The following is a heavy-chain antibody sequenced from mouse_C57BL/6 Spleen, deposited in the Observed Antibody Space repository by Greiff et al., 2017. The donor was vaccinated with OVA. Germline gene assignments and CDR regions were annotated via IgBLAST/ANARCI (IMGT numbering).Heavy chain of an antibody. V-gene: IGHV1-64*01. CDR2: IHPNSGST. CDR3: ARSNGGNSNYHDLDY. J-gene: IGHJ4*01. CDR1: GYTFTSYW. Sequence: VQLQQPGAELVKPGASVKLSCKASGYTFTSYWMHWVKQRPGQGLEWIGMIHPNSGSTNYNEKFKSKATLTVDKSSSTAYMQLSSLTSEDSAVYYCARSNGGNSNYHDLDYWGQGTSVTVSS. D-gene: IGHD2-5*01.